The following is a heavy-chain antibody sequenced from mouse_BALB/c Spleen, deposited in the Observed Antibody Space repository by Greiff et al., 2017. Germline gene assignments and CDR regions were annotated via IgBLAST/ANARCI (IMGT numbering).Heavy chain of an antibody. Sequence: QVQLKQSGPSLVQPSQSLSITCTVSGFSLTSYGVHWVRQSPGKGLEWLGVIWRGGSTDYNAAFMSRLSITKDNSKSQVFFKMNSLQADDTAIYYCAKNNGNYEDWFAYWGQGTLVTVSA. D-gene: IGHD2-1*01. J-gene: IGHJ3*01. CDR2: IWRGGST. V-gene: IGHV2-5-1*01. CDR3: AKNNGNYEDWFAY. CDR1: GFSLTSYG.